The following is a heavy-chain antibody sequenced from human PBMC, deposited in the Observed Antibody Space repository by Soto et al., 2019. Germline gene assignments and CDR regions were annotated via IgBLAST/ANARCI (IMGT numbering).Heavy chain of an antibody. CDR2: IYYRGST. D-gene: IGHD3-16*01. Sequence: PSETLSLTCSVSGASISNYYWSWIRQTPGKGLEWIGHIYYRGSTKYSPSLQSRVTISVDTSKNQLSLKLSSVTAADTAVYFCARGPIMTTYEGVPEALNCFDPRGQGTPVTVS. V-gene: IGHV4-59*01. J-gene: IGHJ5*02. CDR3: ARGPIMTTYEGVPEALNCFDP. CDR1: GASISNYY.